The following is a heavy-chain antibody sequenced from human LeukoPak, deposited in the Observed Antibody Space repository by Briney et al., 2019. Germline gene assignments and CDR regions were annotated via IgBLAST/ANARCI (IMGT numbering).Heavy chain of an antibody. V-gene: IGHV4-59*01. D-gene: IGHD3-10*01. J-gene: IGHJ5*02. Sequence: SETLSLTCTVSGGSISSYYWSWIRQSPGKGLEWIGYIYYTASTTYNPSLESRVTISVDMSKNQFSLKLSFVTAADTAVYYCARNPITLVRGGNWFDPWGQGILVTVSS. CDR2: IYYTAST. CDR1: GGSISSYY. CDR3: ARNPITLVRGGNWFDP.